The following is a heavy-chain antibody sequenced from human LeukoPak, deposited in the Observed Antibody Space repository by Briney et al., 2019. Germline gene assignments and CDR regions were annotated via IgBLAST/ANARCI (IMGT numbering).Heavy chain of an antibody. D-gene: IGHD2-15*01. J-gene: IGHJ4*02. CDR2: ISSSSSTI. Sequence: GGSLRLSCAASGFTFSSYSMNWVRQAPGKGLEWVSYISSSSSTIYYADSVKGRFTISRDNSKNTLYLQMNSLRAEDTAVYYCVKSGLNRFDYWGQGTLVTVSS. CDR3: VKSGLNRFDY. CDR1: GFTFSSYS. V-gene: IGHV3-48*04.